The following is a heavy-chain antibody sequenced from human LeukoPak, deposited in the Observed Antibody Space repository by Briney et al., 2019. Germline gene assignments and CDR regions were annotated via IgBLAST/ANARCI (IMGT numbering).Heavy chain of an antibody. CDR1: GFTFDDYG. Sequence: PGGSLRLSCAASGFTFDDYGMSWVRQAPGKGLEWVSGINWNGGSTGYADSVKGRFTISRDNAKNSLYLQMNSPRAEDTALYYCARGADSSSWLTFDYWGQGTLVTVSS. CDR3: ARGADSSSWLTFDY. CDR2: INWNGGST. D-gene: IGHD6-13*01. J-gene: IGHJ4*02. V-gene: IGHV3-20*04.